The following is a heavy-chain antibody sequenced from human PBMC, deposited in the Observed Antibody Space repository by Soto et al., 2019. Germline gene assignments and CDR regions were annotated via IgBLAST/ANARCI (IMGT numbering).Heavy chain of an antibody. CDR1: GGSISSSSYY. V-gene: IGHV4-39*07. J-gene: IGHJ6*02. D-gene: IGHD3-10*01. CDR3: ARGKLRAYYYYGMDV. Sequence: PSETLSLTCTVSGGSISSSSYYWGWIRQPPGKGLEWIGEINHSGSTNYNPSLKSRVTISVDTSKNQFSLKLSSVTAADTAVYYCARGKLRAYYYYGMDVWGQGTTVTVSS. CDR2: INHSGST.